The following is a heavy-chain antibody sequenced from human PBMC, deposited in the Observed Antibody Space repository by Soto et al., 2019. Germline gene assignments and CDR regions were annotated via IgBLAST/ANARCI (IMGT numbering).Heavy chain of an antibody. J-gene: IGHJ4*02. CDR3: ASGTYYYDSSGYFFDY. CDR1: GGSISSGDYY. V-gene: IGHV4-30-4*01. D-gene: IGHD3-22*01. CDR2: IYYSGST. Sequence: QVQLQESGPGLVKPSQTLSLTCTVSGGSISSGDYYWSWIRQPPGKGLEWIGYIYYSGSTYYNPSLKSRVTISVDTSKNQSSLKLSSVTAADTAVYYCASGTYYYDSSGYFFDYWGQGTLVTVSS.